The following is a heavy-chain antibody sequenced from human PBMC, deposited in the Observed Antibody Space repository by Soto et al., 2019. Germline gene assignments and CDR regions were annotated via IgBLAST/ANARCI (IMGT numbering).Heavy chain of an antibody. J-gene: IGHJ4*02. V-gene: IGHV3-23*01. CDR1: GFSFRNYG. CDR3: AKDYDYGDSLPFDY. CDR2: IIGNGDTA. Sequence: EVQLLEAGGGLVQPGGSLRLSCAASGFSFRNYGMSWVRQAPGKGLEWLSAIIGNGDTAYYADSVRGRFTISRDNSKSTLYLQLNDLGAEDTAIYYCAKDYDYGDSLPFDYWGQGTLVTVSS. D-gene: IGHD4-17*01.